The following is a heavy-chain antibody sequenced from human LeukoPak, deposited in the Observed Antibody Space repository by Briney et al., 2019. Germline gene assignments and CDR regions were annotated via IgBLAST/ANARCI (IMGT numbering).Heavy chain of an antibody. V-gene: IGHV3-21*01. CDR2: ISSSSSYI. J-gene: IGHJ4*02. CDR3: AREGDIVVVVAASYFDY. D-gene: IGHD2-15*01. CDR1: GFTFSSYS. Sequence: KPGRSLRLSCAASGFTFSSYSMNWVRQAPGKGLEWVSSISSSSSYIYYADSVKGRFTISRDNAKNSLYLQMNSLRAEDTAVYYCAREGDIVVVVAASYFDYWGRGTLVTVSS.